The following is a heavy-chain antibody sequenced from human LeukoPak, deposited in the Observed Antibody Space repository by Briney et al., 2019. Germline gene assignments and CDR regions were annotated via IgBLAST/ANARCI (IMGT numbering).Heavy chain of an antibody. CDR2: ISDTGATT. V-gene: IGHV3-23*01. CDR3: AKDTSIGRYCTNGVCSPFDY. Sequence: GGSLRLSCAGSGFIFSSYAFSWVHQAPGKGLEWVSAISDTGATTYDADSVKGRFTISRDNSRSTLYLQMNSLRAEDTALYYCAKDTSIGRYCTNGVCSPFDYWGQGTLVTVSS. D-gene: IGHD2-8*01. CDR1: GFIFSSYA. J-gene: IGHJ4*02.